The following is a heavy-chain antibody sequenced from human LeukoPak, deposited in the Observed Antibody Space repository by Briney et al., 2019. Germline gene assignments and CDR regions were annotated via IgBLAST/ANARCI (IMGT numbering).Heavy chain of an antibody. V-gene: IGHV1-46*01. CDR1: GYTFISYY. Sequence: GASVTVSCKASGYTFISYYMHWVRQAPGQGLEWMGIINPSTSYAQKFQGRVTMTRDMSTSTAYMELRSLRSDDTAVYYCARDFMSPLWYFDYWGQGTLVTVSS. D-gene: IGHD3-16*01. CDR2: INPST. J-gene: IGHJ4*02. CDR3: ARDFMSPLWYFDY.